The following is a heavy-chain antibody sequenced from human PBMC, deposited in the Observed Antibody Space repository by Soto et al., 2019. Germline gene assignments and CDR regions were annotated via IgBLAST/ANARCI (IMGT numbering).Heavy chain of an antibody. J-gene: IGHJ4*01. V-gene: IGHV4-38-2*02. CDR2: IYHGGTT. Sequence: NPSETLSLTCTGSGYSISSGFYWAWIGQPPGKGPEWIASIYHGGTTFYNPSLKSRITISVDTSNNQFSLKLTSVTAADTAVYYCARVHVMVVAGSTFDYWGHGTLVTVSS. D-gene: IGHD6-19*01. CDR1: GYSISSGFY. CDR3: ARVHVMVVAGSTFDY.